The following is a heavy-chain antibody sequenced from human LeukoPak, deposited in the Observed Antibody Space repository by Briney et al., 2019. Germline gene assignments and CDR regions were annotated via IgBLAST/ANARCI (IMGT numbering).Heavy chain of an antibody. D-gene: IGHD3-3*01. CDR1: GFTFSSYS. J-gene: IGHJ4*02. Sequence: GGSLRLSCAASGFTFSSYSMNWVRQAPGKGLEWVSSISSSSYIYYADSVKGRFTISRDNAKNSLYLQMNSLRAEDTAVYYCAKSPYYDFWPFDYWGQGTQVTVSS. CDR3: AKSPYYDFWPFDY. V-gene: IGHV3-21*01. CDR2: ISSSSYI.